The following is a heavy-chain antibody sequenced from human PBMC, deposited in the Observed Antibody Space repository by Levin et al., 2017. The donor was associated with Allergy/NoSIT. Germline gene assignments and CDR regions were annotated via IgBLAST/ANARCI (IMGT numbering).Heavy chain of an antibody. CDR2: IYYSGST. CDR1: GGSISSGGYY. D-gene: IGHD3-16*02. V-gene: IGHV4-31*03. Sequence: TSETLSLTCTVSGGSISSGGYYWSWIRQHPGKGLEWIGYIYYSGSTYYNPSLKSRVTISVDTSKNQFSLKLSSVTAADTAVYYCASYITFGGVIVPDAFDIWGQGTMVTVSS. J-gene: IGHJ3*02. CDR3: ASYITFGGVIVPDAFDI.